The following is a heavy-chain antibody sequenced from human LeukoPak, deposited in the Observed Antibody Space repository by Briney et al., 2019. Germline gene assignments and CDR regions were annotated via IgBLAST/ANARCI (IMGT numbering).Heavy chain of an antibody. CDR1: GGSISSGDYD. D-gene: IGHD2-15*01. V-gene: IGHV4-30-4*01. CDR3: ARAERIFPYFDY. Sequence: PSQTLSLTCTVSGGSISSGDYDWSWIRQPPGKGLEWIGYIYYSGSTYYNPSLKSRVTISVDTSKNQFSLKLSSVTAADTAVYYCARAERIFPYFDYWGQGTLVTVSS. CDR2: IYYSGST. J-gene: IGHJ4*02.